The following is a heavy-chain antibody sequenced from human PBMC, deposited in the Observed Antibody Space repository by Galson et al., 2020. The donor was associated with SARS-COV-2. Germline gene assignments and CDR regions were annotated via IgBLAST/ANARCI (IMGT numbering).Heavy chain of an antibody. CDR1: GYTFTDYN. J-gene: IGHJ4*02. CDR2: INPNSGGT. D-gene: IGHD6-13*01. Sequence: ASVKVSCKASGYTFTDYNIHWVRQVPGQGLEWMGWINPNSGGTNSAQKFQGRVTMTSDTSITTAYIELSRLRSDDMAVYYCARRNTNSWRFDYWGQGTLVTVSS. V-gene: IGHV1-2*02. CDR3: ARRNTNSWRFDY.